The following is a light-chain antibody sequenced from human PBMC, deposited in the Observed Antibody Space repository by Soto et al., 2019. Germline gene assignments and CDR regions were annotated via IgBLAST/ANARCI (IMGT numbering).Light chain of an antibody. CDR1: QIVSCW. V-gene: IGKV1-5*01. Sequence: DIQMTQSPSTLSASVGDTVTFTCRASQIVSCWLSWYQQKPGEAPKLLIYYASALPRGVPSRFSGSGSGTKFTLTIASLQPDDFATYYCQQYETFSGTFGPGTKVDIK. J-gene: IGKJ1*01. CDR3: QQYETFSGT. CDR2: YAS.